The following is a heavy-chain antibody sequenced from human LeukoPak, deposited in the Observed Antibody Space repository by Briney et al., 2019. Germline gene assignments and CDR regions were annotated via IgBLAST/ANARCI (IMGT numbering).Heavy chain of an antibody. CDR3: AGTIVGKWAIDY. CDR2: IKEDGSET. J-gene: IGHJ4*02. D-gene: IGHD3-22*01. V-gene: IGHV3-7*05. Sequence: PGGSLRLSCAASGFTFDDYWMTWVRQAPGKGLEWVANIKEDGSETKYVDSVKGRFTISRDSAKNSLNLQMNSLRVEDTAVYYCAGTIVGKWAIDYWGQGTLVTVSS. CDR1: GFTFDDYW.